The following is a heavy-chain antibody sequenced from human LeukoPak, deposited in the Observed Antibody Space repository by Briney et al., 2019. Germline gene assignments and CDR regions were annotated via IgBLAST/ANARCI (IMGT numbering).Heavy chain of an antibody. CDR1: GFTFSSYG. D-gene: IGHD6-19*01. J-gene: IGHJ3*02. Sequence: GGSLRLSCAASGFTFSSYGMSWVRQAPGKGLEWVSAIGGRDGSTYYADSVKGRFTISRDNSKNTLYLQMNSLRAEDTAVYYCAKDGSSGWHDAFDIWGQGTMVTVSS. CDR3: AKDGSSGWHDAFDI. V-gene: IGHV3-23*01. CDR2: IGGRDGST.